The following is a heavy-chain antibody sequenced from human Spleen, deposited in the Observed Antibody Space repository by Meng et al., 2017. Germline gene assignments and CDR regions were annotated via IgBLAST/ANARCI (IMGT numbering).Heavy chain of an antibody. CDR2: IHHSGSA. J-gene: IGHJ4*02. CDR3: ARRVHDGSGHHYFDY. Sequence: QVQLQESGPGLVEPSQTLSLTCTVSGGSMSSGNYYWSWIRQPPGKGLEWIGYIHHSGSAYYNPSLKSRVSISVDTSKNQFSLKLSSVTAPDTAVYYCARRVHDGSGHHYFDYWGQGTPVTVSS. CDR1: GGSMSSGNYY. D-gene: IGHD3-22*01. V-gene: IGHV4-30-4*01.